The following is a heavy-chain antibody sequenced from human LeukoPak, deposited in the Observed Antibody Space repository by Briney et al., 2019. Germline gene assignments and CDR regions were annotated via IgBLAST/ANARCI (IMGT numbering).Heavy chain of an antibody. CDR3: ARIAEQHLQYYFDY. D-gene: IGHD6-13*01. Sequence: GASVKVSCKASGYFFSSYGFSWVRQAPGQGLEWMGWISAYDSNTNYAQKIQGRVTMATDTSTSTAYMELRSLRSDDSAVYFCARIAEQHLQYYFDYWGQGTLVTVSS. CDR1: GYFFSSYG. CDR2: ISAYDSNT. J-gene: IGHJ4*02. V-gene: IGHV1-18*01.